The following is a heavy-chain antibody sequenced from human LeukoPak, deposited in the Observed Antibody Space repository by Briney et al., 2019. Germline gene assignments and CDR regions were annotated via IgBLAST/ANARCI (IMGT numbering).Heavy chain of an antibody. CDR2: IIPIFGTA. V-gene: IGHV1-69*05. D-gene: IGHD1-7*01. CDR1: GGTFSSYA. J-gene: IGHJ4*02. Sequence: SVKVSCKASGGTFSSYAISWVRQAPGQGLEWMGGIIPIFGTANYAQKFQGRVTITTDESTSTAYMELSRLRSEDTAVYYCAALYNWNYGVANFDYWGQGTLVTVSS. CDR3: AALYNWNYGVANFDY.